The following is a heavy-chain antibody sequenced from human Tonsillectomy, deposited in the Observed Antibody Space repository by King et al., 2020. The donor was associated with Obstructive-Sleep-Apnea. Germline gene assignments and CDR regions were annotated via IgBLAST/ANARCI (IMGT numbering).Heavy chain of an antibody. CDR1: GFTFSDHY. Sequence: VQLVESGGGLVQPGWSLRLSCAASGFTFSDHYMDWVRQAPGKGLEWVGRTRNKGYSYTSEYAASVEGRFTISRDDSKNSLYLQMISLKTEDTAVYYCASEGLRRLHLDFWGQGTLVTVSS. CDR3: ASEGLRRLHLDF. CDR2: TRNKGYSYTS. D-gene: IGHD4-11*01. V-gene: IGHV3-72*01. J-gene: IGHJ4*02.